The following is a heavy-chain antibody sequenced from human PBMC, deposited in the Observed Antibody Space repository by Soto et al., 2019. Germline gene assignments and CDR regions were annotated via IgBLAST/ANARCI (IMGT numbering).Heavy chain of an antibody. J-gene: IGHJ5*02. Sequence: SETLSLTCTVSGGSISHHYWSWIRQPPGKRLEWIGYIYYSGNTKYNPSLESRVTISVDTSKNQFSLKLSSVTAADTALYYCARGFYVNSGYSSPFDTRGQGTQVTVSS. CDR2: IYYSGNT. CDR3: ARGFYVNSGYSSPFDT. CDR1: GGSISHHY. V-gene: IGHV4-59*11. D-gene: IGHD3-22*01.